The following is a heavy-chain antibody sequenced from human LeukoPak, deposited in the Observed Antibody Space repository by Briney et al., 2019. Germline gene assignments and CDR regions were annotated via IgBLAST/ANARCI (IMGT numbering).Heavy chain of an antibody. D-gene: IGHD3-22*01. CDR2: INHSGST. V-gene: IGHV4-34*01. CDR1: GGSSSGYY. Sequence: PSETLSLTCAVYGGSSSGYYWSWIRQPPGKGLEWIGEINHSGSTNYNPSLKSRVTISVDTSKNQFSLKLSSVTAADTAVYYCARDKGGVYYYDSSGYFDYWGQGTLVTVSS. J-gene: IGHJ4*02. CDR3: ARDKGGVYYYDSSGYFDY.